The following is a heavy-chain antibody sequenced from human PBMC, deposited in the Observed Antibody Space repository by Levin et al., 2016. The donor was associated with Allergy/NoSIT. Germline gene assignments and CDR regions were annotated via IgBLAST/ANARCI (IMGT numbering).Heavy chain of an antibody. Sequence: WIRQPPGKGLEWVAVISYDGSNKYYADSVKGRFTISRDNSKNTLYLQMNSLRAEDTAVYYCASSDRPLYYYGMDVWGQGTTVTVSS. J-gene: IGHJ6*02. CDR3: ASSDRPLYYYGMDV. D-gene: IGHD2-15*01. CDR2: ISYDGSNK. V-gene: IGHV3-30-3*01.